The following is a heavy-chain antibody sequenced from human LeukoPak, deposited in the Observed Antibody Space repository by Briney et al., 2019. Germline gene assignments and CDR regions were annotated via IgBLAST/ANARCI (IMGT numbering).Heavy chain of an antibody. CDR3: AKEKLRYYDY. V-gene: IGHV3-30*02. CDR2: IRYDGTNK. Sequence: PGGSLRLSCAASGFTFSSYGMHWVRQAPGKGLEWVAFIRYDGTNKYHADSVKGRFTISRDNSKNTLYLQMSSLTVEDTAIYYCAKEKLRYYDYWGQGALVTVSS. CDR1: GFTFSSYG. J-gene: IGHJ4*02. D-gene: IGHD3-16*01.